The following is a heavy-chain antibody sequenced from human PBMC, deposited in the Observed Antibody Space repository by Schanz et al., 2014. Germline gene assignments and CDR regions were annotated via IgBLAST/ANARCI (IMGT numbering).Heavy chain of an antibody. CDR1: GFTFSSYS. CDR3: AKIERNED. Sequence: EVQLVESGGGLVQPGGSLRLSCTASGFTFSSYSMNWVLQAPGKGLEWLSVISASGGDTYYADSVKGRFTISSDNSKSTLYLQMSSLRAEDTAVYFCAKIERNEDWGQGTLVTVSS. D-gene: IGHD1-1*01. J-gene: IGHJ4*02. V-gene: IGHV3-23*04. CDR2: ISASGGDT.